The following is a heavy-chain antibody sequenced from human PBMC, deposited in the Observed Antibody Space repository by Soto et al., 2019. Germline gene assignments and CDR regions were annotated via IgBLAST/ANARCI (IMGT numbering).Heavy chain of an antibody. CDR1: GGSISSGGYY. D-gene: IGHD6-6*01. CDR3: ARDPVIAARPRGYFDY. J-gene: IGHJ4*02. Sequence: QVQLQESGPGLVKPSQTLSLTCTVSGGSISSGGYYWSWIRQHPGKGLEWIGYIYYSGSTYYNPSLKSRVTISVDTSKNQCSLKLSSVTAADTAVYYCARDPVIAARPRGYFDYWGQGTLVTVSS. V-gene: IGHV4-31*03. CDR2: IYYSGST.